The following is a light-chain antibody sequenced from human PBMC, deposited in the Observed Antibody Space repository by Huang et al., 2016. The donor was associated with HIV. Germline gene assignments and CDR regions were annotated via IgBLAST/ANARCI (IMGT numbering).Light chain of an antibody. CDR1: QGIRNS. V-gene: IGKV1-16*01. CDR2: AES. CDR3: LQYNTYPPT. Sequence: DIQMTQSPTSLSASMGDKFTITLRASQGIRNSLAWFQQKPGKAPKSLIYAESNLQSGVPSRFSGSGSGTYFTLTIRSLQPEDFATYYCLQYNTYPPTFAQGTRLEIK. J-gene: IGKJ5*01.